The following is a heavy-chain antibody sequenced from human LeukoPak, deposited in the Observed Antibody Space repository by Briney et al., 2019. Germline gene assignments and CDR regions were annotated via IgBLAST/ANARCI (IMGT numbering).Heavy chain of an antibody. CDR2: IIPIFGTA. J-gene: IGHJ4*02. Sequence: SVTVSCKASGGTFSSYAISWVRQAPGQGLEWMGGIIPIFGTANCAQKFQGRVTITADESTSTAYMELSSLRSEDTAVYYCARSGYYLPFDYWGQGTLVTVSS. CDR1: GGTFSSYA. D-gene: IGHD3-9*01. V-gene: IGHV1-69*13. CDR3: ARSGYYLPFDY.